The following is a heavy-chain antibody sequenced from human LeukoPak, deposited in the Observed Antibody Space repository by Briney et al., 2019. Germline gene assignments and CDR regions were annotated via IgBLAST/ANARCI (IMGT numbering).Heavy chain of an antibody. D-gene: IGHD3-3*01. CDR2: ISGSGGST. CDR3: ARGGVARPFDY. J-gene: IGHJ4*02. Sequence: GGSLRLSCAASGFTFSSYAMSWVRQAPGKGLEWVSAISGSGGSTYYADSVKGQFTISRDNSQNILYLQMNSLRADDTAIYYCARGGVARPFDYWGQGTLVTVSS. V-gene: IGHV3-23*01. CDR1: GFTFSSYA.